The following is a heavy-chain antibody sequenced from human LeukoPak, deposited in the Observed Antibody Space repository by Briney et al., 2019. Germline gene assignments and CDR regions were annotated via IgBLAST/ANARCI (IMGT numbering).Heavy chain of an antibody. J-gene: IGHJ4*02. CDR1: GFTFSTFA. CDR3: ATYRQVLLPFES. Sequence: GGSLRPSCAASGFTFSTFAMIWVRQPPGKGLEWVSSIFPSGGEIHYADSVRGRFTISRDNSKSTLSLQMNSLRAEDTAIYYCATYRQVLLPFESWGQGTLVTVSS. D-gene: IGHD2-8*02. CDR2: IFPSGGEI. V-gene: IGHV3-23*01.